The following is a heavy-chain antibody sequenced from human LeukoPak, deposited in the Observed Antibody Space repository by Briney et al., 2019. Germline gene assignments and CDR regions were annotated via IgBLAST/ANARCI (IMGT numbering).Heavy chain of an antibody. CDR3: AKYKSSSGWYSHFDY. V-gene: IGHV3-30*02. Sequence: PGGSLRLSCAASGFTFSSYGMHWVRQAPGKGLEWVAFIRYDGSNKYYADSVKGRFTISRDNSKNTLYLQMNSLRAEDTAVYYCAKYKSSSGWYSHFDYWGQGTLVTVSS. D-gene: IGHD6-19*01. J-gene: IGHJ4*02. CDR2: IRYDGSNK. CDR1: GFTFSSYG.